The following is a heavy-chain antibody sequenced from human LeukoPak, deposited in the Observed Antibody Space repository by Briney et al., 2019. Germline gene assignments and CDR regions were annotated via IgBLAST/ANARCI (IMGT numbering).Heavy chain of an antibody. V-gene: IGHV4-31*03. J-gene: IGHJ5*02. Sequence: ASETLSLTCTVSGGSISSGGYYWSWIRQHPGKGVEGIGYIYYSGSTYYNPSLKSRVTISVDTSKNQFSLKLSSVTAADTAVYYCARDLVPGANWFDPWGQGTLVTVSS. CDR3: ARDLVPGANWFDP. CDR1: GGSISSGGYY. D-gene: IGHD2-8*02. CDR2: IYYSGST.